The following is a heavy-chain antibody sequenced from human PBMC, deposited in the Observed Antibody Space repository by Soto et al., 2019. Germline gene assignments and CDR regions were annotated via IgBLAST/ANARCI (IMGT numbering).Heavy chain of an antibody. CDR3: ARQGSGSYYISA. J-gene: IGHJ5*02. Sequence: SETLSLTCTVSGGSISSYYWSWIRQPPGKGLEWIGYIYYSGSTNYNPSLKSRVTISVDTSKNQFSLKLSSVTAADTAVYYCARQGSGSYYISAWGQGTLVTVSS. V-gene: IGHV4-59*08. D-gene: IGHD3-10*01. CDR2: IYYSGST. CDR1: GGSISSYY.